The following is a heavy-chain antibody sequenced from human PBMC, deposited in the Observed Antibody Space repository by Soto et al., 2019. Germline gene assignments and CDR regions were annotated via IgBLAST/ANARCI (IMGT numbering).Heavy chain of an antibody. V-gene: IGHV1-69*13. CDR1: GGTFSSIA. Sequence: GASVKVSCKASGGTFSSIAINWVRQAPGQGLEWMGGIIPIFGPANYAQKFQGRVTITADESTSTAYMELSSLRSEDTAVYYCASGYSTGWSYGMDVWGQGTTVTVS. J-gene: IGHJ6*02. CDR2: IIPIFGPA. CDR3: ASGYSTGWSYGMDV. D-gene: IGHD6-19*01.